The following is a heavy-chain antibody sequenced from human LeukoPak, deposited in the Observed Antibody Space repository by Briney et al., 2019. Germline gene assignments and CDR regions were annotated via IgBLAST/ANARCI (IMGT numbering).Heavy chain of an antibody. CDR1: GFTFSGFV. Sequence: GGSLRLSCTASGFTFSGFVMSWVRQAPGKGLEWVSGISGSGGSTYYADSVKGRFTISRDNSKNTLDLQMNSLRAEDTAVYYCAKDLRVYNWNPFDYWGQGTLVTVSS. V-gene: IGHV3-23*01. D-gene: IGHD1-20*01. J-gene: IGHJ4*02. CDR3: AKDLRVYNWNPFDY. CDR2: ISGSGGST.